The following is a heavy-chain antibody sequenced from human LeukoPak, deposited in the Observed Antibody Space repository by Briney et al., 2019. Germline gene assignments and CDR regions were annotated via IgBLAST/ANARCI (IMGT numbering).Heavy chain of an antibody. D-gene: IGHD3-9*01. CDR1: GGSISSYY. CDR3: ARLGVLTGYRYYYGMDV. V-gene: IGHV4-59*01. Sequence: SETLSLTCTVSGGSISSYYWSWIRQPPGKGLAWIGYIYYSGSTNYNPSLKSRVTISVDTSKNQFSLKLSSVTAADTAVYYCARLGVLTGYRYYYGMDVWGQGTTVTVSS. J-gene: IGHJ6*02. CDR2: IYYSGST.